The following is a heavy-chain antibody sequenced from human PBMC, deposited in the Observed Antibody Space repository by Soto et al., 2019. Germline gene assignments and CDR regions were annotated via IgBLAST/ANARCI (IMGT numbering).Heavy chain of an antibody. Sequence: EVQLVESGGGLVQPGGSLRLSCAASGFTFSDHYMHWVRQAPGKGLEWVGRIRNKAHSYTTEYAASVKGRFAISRDDSKNSLYLQMNSLEIEDTAVYYCARVSCGDDCYRYFDYWGQGTLVTVSS. V-gene: IGHV3-72*01. D-gene: IGHD2-21*02. CDR2: IRNKAHSYTT. CDR3: ARVSCGDDCYRYFDY. CDR1: GFTFSDHY. J-gene: IGHJ4*02.